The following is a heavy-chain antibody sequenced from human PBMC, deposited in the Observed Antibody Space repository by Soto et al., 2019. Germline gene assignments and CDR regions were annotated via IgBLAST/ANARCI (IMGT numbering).Heavy chain of an antibody. D-gene: IGHD4-17*01. J-gene: IGHJ6*02. V-gene: IGHV1-69*13. CDR2: IIPIFGTA. CDR3: ARVGDYGGNRNYYYYGMDV. Sequence: SVKVSCKVSGGTFSSYAISWVRQAPGQGLEWMGGIIPIFGTANYAQKFQGRVTITADESTSTAYMELSSLRSEDTAVYYCARVGDYGGNRNYYYYGMDVWGQGTTVTVSS. CDR1: GGTFSSYA.